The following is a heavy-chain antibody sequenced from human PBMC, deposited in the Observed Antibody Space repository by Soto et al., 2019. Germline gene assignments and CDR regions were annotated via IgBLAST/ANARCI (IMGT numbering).Heavy chain of an antibody. V-gene: IGHV2-5*02. Sequence: SGPTLVKRTRTVGLTCTFSGFSRSTSGVGVGWIREPPGKALAGLALIYWDDDKGYSPSLKSRLTITKDTTKNQVVLTMTNMDPVDTATYYCAHRPSIAAAGTFSWFDPWGQGTLVTVSS. J-gene: IGHJ5*02. CDR1: GFSRSTSGVG. CDR2: IYWDDDK. CDR3: AHRPSIAAAGTFSWFDP. D-gene: IGHD6-13*01.